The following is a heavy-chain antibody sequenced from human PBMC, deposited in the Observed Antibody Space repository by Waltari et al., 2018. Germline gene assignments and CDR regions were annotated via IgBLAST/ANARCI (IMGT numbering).Heavy chain of an antibody. D-gene: IGHD3-10*01. CDR2: IYYSGST. Sequence: QVQLQESGPGLVKPSETLSLTCTVSGGSISSYYWSWIRQPPGQGMEWIGYIYYSGSTNYNPSLKSRVTISVDTSKNQFSLKLSSVTAADTAVYYCARGGITMVRGVILPNYYYYGMDVWGQGTTVTVSS. CDR3: ARGGITMVRGVILPNYYYYGMDV. V-gene: IGHV4-59*13. CDR1: GGSISSYY. J-gene: IGHJ6*02.